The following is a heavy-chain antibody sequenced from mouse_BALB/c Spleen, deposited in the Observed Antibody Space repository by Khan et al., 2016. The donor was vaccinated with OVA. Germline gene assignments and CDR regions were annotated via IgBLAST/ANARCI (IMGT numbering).Heavy chain of an antibody. D-gene: IGHD2-1*01. CDR1: GFTFSSYG. CDR3: ARVGIIYYGNYAYYFDY. CDR2: INTNVGST. J-gene: IGHJ2*01. V-gene: IGHV5-6-3*01. Sequence: EVELVESGGGLVQPGGSLKLSCAASGFTFSSYGMSWVRQTPDKRLELVATINTNVGSTYYPDGVKGRFTISRDNAKNTLYLQMSSLKSEDTAMYYCARVGIIYYGNYAYYFDYWGQGTTLTVSS.